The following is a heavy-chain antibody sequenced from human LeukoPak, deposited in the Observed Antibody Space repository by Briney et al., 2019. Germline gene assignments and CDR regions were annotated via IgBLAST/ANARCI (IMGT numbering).Heavy chain of an antibody. J-gene: IGHJ4*02. CDR2: IRYDGSDK. D-gene: IGHD2-15*01. CDR1: GFTFSTFA. V-gene: IGHV3-30*02. CDR3: AKRQCSGGICHGVDY. Sequence: GGSLRLSCEASGFTFSTFAMIWVRQAPGKGLEWVSFIRYDGSDKYYADSVKGRFTISRDNSKNTLFLQMNSLRPEDTAVYYCAKRQCSGGICHGVDYWGQGTLVTVSS.